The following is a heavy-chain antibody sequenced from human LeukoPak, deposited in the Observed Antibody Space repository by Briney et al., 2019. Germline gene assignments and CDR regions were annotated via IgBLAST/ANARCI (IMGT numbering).Heavy chain of an antibody. CDR3: ATASYSSGPYYYGMDV. CDR2: ISGSDGST. V-gene: IGHV3-23*01. Sequence: PGGSLRLSCAVSGFTFSSYGMHWVRQAPGKGLEWVSAISGSDGSTFYADSVKGRFSISRDNSKNTLYLHMNSLRAEDTALYYCATASYSSGPYYYGMDVWGHGTTVTVSS. J-gene: IGHJ6*02. D-gene: IGHD6-19*01. CDR1: GFTFSSYG.